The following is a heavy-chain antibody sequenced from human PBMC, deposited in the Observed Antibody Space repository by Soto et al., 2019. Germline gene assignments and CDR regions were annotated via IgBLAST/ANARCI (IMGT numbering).Heavy chain of an antibody. Sequence: PSETLSLTCAVSGGSLSGYYWSWIRQPPGKGLEWIGEINDSGSTNYNPSLKSRVTISVDTSKNQFSLKLSSVTAAETAVYYCVSFGGYCSSTSCYLFDQGGQGTLVTV. CDR2: INDSGST. D-gene: IGHD2-2*01. CDR3: VSFGGYCSSTSCYLFDQ. V-gene: IGHV4-34*01. CDR1: GGSLSGYY. J-gene: IGHJ4*02.